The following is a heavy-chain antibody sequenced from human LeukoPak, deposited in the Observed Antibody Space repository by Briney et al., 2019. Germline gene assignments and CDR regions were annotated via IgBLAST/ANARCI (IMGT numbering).Heavy chain of an antibody. V-gene: IGHV1-2*02. CDR3: ARVYYDILTGYYPFDY. D-gene: IGHD3-9*01. CDR1: GYTFTGYY. Sequence: GASVKVSCKASGYTFTGYYMHWVRQAPGQGLEWMGWINPNSGGTNYAQKFQGRVTMTRDTSISTAYMELRSLRSDDTAVYYCARVYYDILTGYYPFDYWGQGTLVTVSS. J-gene: IGHJ4*02. CDR2: INPNSGGT.